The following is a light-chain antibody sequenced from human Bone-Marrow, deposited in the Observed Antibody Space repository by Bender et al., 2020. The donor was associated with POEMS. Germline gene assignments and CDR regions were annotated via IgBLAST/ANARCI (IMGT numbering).Light chain of an antibody. CDR2: RNN. CDR3: QSYDNSLGGWV. J-gene: IGLJ3*02. V-gene: IGLV1-40*01. Sequence: QSALTQPASVSGSPGQSITISCTGSSSNTGSGYDINWYQHLPGTAPKLLIHRNNQRPSGVPDRFSGSKSGTSASLAITGLQAEDEGDYYCQSYDNSLGGWVFGGGTKLTVL. CDR1: SSNTGSGYD.